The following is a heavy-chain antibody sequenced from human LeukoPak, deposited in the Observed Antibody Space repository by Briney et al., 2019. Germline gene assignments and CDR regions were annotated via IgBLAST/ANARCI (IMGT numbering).Heavy chain of an antibody. V-gene: IGHV4-39*01. CDR3: ARHVDSSGWANY. CDR1: GGSISSSSYY. D-gene: IGHD6-19*01. J-gene: IGHJ4*02. Sequence: PSETLSLTCTVSGGSISSSSYYWGWIRQPPGKGLEWIVSNYYSGSTYYNPSLKSRITISVDTSNNQFSLKLISVTAAATAVYYCARHVDSSGWANYWGQGTLVTVSS. CDR2: NYYSGST.